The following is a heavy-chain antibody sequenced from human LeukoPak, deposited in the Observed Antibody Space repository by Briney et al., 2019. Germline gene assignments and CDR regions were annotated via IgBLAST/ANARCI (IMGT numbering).Heavy chain of an antibody. CDR1: GFKFSHYS. D-gene: IGHD6-13*01. Sequence: GGSLRLSCVASGFKFSHYSMNWVRQAPGKGLEWISYISSSSSTIYDADSVKGRFTISRDSAKNSLYLQMNSLRAEDTAVYYCARERLAAAGHFDYWGQGTLVTVSS. CDR3: ARERLAAAGHFDY. J-gene: IGHJ4*02. CDR2: ISSSSSTI. V-gene: IGHV3-48*01.